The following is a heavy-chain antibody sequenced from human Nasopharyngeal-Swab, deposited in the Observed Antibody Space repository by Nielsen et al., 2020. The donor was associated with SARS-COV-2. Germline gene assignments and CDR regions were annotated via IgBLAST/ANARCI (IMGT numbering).Heavy chain of an antibody. CDR1: GGSISSYY. CDR2: IYTSGST. J-gene: IGHJ5*02. CDR3: ARPDSSSSWSWFDP. D-gene: IGHD6-6*01. Sequence: SETLSLTCTVSGGSISSYYWSWIRQPAGKGLEWIGRIYTSGSTNYNPSLKSRVTMSVDTSKNQFSLKLSSVTAADTAVYYCARPDSSSSWSWFDPWGQGTLVTVSS. V-gene: IGHV4-4*07.